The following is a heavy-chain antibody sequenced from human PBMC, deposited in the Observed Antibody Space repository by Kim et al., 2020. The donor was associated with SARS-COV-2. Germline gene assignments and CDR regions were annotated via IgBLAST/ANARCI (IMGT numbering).Heavy chain of an antibody. Sequence: YSADSVKGRFTISRDNSKNTLYLQMNSLRAEDTAVYYCARDGLDGEYFQHWGQGTLVTVSS. J-gene: IGHJ1*01. CDR3: ARDGLDGEYFQH. D-gene: IGHD2-2*03. V-gene: IGHV3-66*01.